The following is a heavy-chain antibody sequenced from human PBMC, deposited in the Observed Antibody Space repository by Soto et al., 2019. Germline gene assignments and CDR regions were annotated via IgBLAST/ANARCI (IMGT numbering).Heavy chain of an antibody. CDR2: ICHTGGR. Sequence: SQTLSVTCCLSGESINNTYWGSWFRQAPEKGLEWIGEICHTGGRSYMPSLRGGITLSVDTSKNQFSLKLTSVTDADSAVYYCARVPSPFDYYYAMDVWGQGTTVTVSS. D-gene: IGHD3-16*01. CDR3: ARVPSPFDYYYAMDV. CDR1: GESINNTYW. J-gene: IGHJ6*02. V-gene: IGHV4-4*02.